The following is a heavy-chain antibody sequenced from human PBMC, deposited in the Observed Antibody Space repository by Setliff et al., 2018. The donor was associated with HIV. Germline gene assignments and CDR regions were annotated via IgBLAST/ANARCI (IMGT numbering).Heavy chain of an antibody. CDR1: GGSISSSSYY. D-gene: IGHD3-22*01. V-gene: IGHV4-39*07. CDR3: ARGLSFYDPGGFDY. J-gene: IGHJ4*02. CDR2: IYYTGTT. Sequence: LTCTVSGGSISSSSYYWGWIRQPPGKGLEWIGSIYYTGTTYYNPSLKSRVTISVDTSKNQFSLKLSSVTAADTAVYYCARGLSFYDPGGFDYWGQGTLVTVSS.